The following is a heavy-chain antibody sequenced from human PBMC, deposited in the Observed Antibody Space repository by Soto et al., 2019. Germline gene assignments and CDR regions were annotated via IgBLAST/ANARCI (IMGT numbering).Heavy chain of an antibody. CDR1: GFTFCRYA. J-gene: IGHJ4*02. V-gene: IGHV3-23*01. D-gene: IGHD6-13*01. Sequence: GGSLRLSCAASGFTFCRYAMSRVRQAPGKRLEGVSAISARGGSTYYVDPVKGRFTISRDNSKSTLYLQMNSLRAEDTAVYYCAKGSGIASAGTLRDYWGQGTLVAVSS. CDR2: ISARGGST. CDR3: AKGSGIASAGTLRDY.